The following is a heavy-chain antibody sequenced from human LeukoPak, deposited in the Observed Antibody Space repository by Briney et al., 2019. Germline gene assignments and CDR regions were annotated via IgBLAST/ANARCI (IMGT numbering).Heavy chain of an antibody. J-gene: IGHJ4*02. CDR3: ARDPSSGYYSGDY. Sequence: PSETLSLPCTFPGGSFRSYYWSWVRKPSGKGLEWVSVIYSGGSTYYADSVKGRFTISRDNSKNTLYLQMNSLRAEDTAVYYCARDPSSGYYSGDYWGQGTLVTVSS. V-gene: IGHV3-66*01. D-gene: IGHD3-22*01. CDR1: GGSFRSYY. CDR2: IYSGGST.